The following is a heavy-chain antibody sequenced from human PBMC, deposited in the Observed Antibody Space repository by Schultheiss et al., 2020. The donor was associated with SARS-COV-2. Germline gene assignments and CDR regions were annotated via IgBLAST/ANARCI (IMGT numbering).Heavy chain of an antibody. D-gene: IGHD1-1*01. CDR1: GFTFSSYA. J-gene: IGHJ4*02. CDR2: ISGSGGST. Sequence: GESLKISCAASGFTFSSYAMSWVRQAPGKGLEWVSAISGSGGSTYYADSVKGRFTISRDNSKNTLYLQMNSLRAEDTAVYYCAKDRTTGTTDFFDYWGQGTLVTVSS. CDR3: AKDRTTGTTDFFDY. V-gene: IGHV3-23*01.